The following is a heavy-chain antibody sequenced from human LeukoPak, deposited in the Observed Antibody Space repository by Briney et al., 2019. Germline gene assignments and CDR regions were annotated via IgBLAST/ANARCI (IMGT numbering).Heavy chain of an antibody. CDR3: ARGPNSYAQPRFDY. Sequence: SETLSLTCTVSGGSISSYYWSWIRQPAGNGLEWIGRIYTSGSTNYNPSLKSRVTMSVDTSKNQFSLKLSSVTAADSAVYYCARGPNSYAQPRFDYWGQGTLVTVSS. CDR1: GGSISSYY. V-gene: IGHV4-4*07. CDR2: IYTSGST. J-gene: IGHJ4*02. D-gene: IGHD5-18*01.